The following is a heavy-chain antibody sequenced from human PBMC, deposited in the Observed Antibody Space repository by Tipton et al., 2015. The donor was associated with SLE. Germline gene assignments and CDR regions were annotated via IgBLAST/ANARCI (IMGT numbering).Heavy chain of an antibody. V-gene: IGHV3-23*01. J-gene: IGHJ3*02. D-gene: IGHD3-10*01. Sequence: SLRLSRAASRFTFSNYGMRWVRQAPEKGLEWVSRISGSDGSTYYADSVKGRFTISRDNSKNTLYLQMNSLRAEDTAVYYCARRNSESGAFDMWGQGTLVTVSS. CDR2: ISGSDGST. CDR3: ARRNSESGAFDM. CDR1: RFTFSNYG.